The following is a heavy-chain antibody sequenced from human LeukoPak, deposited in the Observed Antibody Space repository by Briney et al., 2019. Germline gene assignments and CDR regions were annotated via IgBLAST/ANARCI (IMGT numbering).Heavy chain of an antibody. CDR1: GGTFSSYA. CDR2: IIPIFGTA. CDR3: ARGMSGVVVPAAIHYYGMDV. Sequence: SVKVSCKASGGTFSSYAISWVRQAPGQGLEWMGGIIPIFGTANYAQKFQGRVTITADESTSTAYMELSSLRSEDTAVYYCARGMSGVVVPAAIHYYGMDVWDQGTTVTVSS. J-gene: IGHJ6*02. D-gene: IGHD2-2*01. V-gene: IGHV1-69*13.